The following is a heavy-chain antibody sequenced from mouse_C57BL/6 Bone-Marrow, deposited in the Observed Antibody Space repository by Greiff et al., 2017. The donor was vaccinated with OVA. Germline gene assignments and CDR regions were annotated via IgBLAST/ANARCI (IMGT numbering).Heavy chain of an antibody. CDR3: AREGVYYDYDDDYYFDY. CDR1: GYSFTSYY. J-gene: IGHJ2*01. Sequence: VKLVESGPELVKPGASVKISCKASGYSFTSYYIHWVKQRPGQGLEWIGWIYPGSGNTKYNEKFKGKATLTADTSSSTAYMQLSSLTSEDSAVYYCAREGVYYDYDDDYYFDYWGQGTTLTVSS. CDR2: IYPGSGNT. V-gene: IGHV1-66*01. D-gene: IGHD2-4*01.